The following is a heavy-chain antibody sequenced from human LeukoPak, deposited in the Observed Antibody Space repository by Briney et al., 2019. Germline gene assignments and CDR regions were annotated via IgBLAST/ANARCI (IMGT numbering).Heavy chain of an antibody. CDR3: ARGSRWKTAPPFDY. D-gene: IGHD6-13*01. J-gene: IGHJ4*02. CDR2: IYTSGST. V-gene: IGHV4-61*02. CDR1: GGSISSGTYY. Sequence: SQTLSLTCTVSGGSISSGTYYWSWIRQPAGKGLEWIGRIYTSGSTNYNPSLKSRVTISVDTSKNQFSLKLSSVTAADTAVYYCARGSRWKTAPPFDYWGQGTLVTVSS.